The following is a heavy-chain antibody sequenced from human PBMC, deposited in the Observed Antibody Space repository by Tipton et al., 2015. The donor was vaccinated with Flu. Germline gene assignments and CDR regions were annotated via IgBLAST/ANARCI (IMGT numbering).Heavy chain of an antibody. CDR2: IYYSGST. CDR3: ARVDSSGYYPGH. V-gene: IGHV4-59*01. CDR1: GGSISSYY. D-gene: IGHD3-22*01. Sequence: LRLSCTVSGGSISSYYWSWIRQPPGKGLEWIGYIYYSGSTNYNPSLKSRVTISVDTSKNQFSLKLRSVTAADTAVYYCARVDSSGYYPGHWGQGTLVTVSS. J-gene: IGHJ4*02.